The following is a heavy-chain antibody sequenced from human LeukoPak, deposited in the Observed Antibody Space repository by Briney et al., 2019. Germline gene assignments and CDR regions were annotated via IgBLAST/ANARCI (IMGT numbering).Heavy chain of an antibody. D-gene: IGHD3-22*01. Sequence: SETLSLTCTVSGGSINNYYWSWIRQPAGKGPEWIGLIYSSGSTSYNPSLKSRVTMSVDTSKKQFSLRLSSVTAADTAVYYCARTPIYYFDNSGYYNWGQGTLVTVSS. J-gene: IGHJ4*02. CDR3: ARTPIYYFDNSGYYN. CDR1: GGSINNYY. CDR2: IYSSGST. V-gene: IGHV4-4*07.